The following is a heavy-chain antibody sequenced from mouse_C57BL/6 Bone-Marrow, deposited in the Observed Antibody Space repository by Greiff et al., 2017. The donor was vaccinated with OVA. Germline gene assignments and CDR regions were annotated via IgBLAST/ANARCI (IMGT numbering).Heavy chain of an antibody. CDR2: IHPNSGST. CDR3: ARRDGYYLAWFAY. CDR1: GYTFTSYW. D-gene: IGHD2-3*01. Sequence: VQLQQPGAELVKPGASVKLSCKASGYTFTSYWMHWVKQRPGQGLEWIGMIHPNSGSTNYNEKFKSKATLTVDKSSSTAYMQLSSLTSEDSAVYYCARRDGYYLAWFAYWGQGTLVTVSA. J-gene: IGHJ3*01. V-gene: IGHV1-64*01.